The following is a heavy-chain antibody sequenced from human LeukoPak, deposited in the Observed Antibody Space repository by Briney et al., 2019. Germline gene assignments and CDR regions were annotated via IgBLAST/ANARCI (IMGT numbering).Heavy chain of an antibody. D-gene: IGHD3-10*01. CDR2: INHSGST. J-gene: IGHJ4*02. V-gene: IGHV4-34*01. Sequence: SETLSLTCAVYGGSFSGYYWSWIRQPPGKGLEWIQEINHSGSTNYNPSLKSRVTISVDTSKNQFSLKLSSVTAADTAVYYCARGPPIFNYYGSGSQGGIDYWGQGTLVTVSS. CDR3: ARGPPIFNYYGSGSQGGIDY. CDR1: GGSFSGYY.